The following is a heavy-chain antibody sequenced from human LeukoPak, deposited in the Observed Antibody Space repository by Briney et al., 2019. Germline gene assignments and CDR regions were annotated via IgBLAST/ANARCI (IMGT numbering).Heavy chain of an antibody. J-gene: IGHJ6*02. V-gene: IGHV3-23*01. D-gene: IGHD6-13*01. Sequence: PGGSLRLSCAASGFTFSSYAMSWVRQAPGKGLEWVSAISGSGGSTYYADSVKGRFTISRDNSKNTLYLQMNSLRAEDTAVYYCAKNLGSSWYYGMDVWGQGTTVTVSS. CDR1: GFTFSSYA. CDR3: AKNLGSSWYYGMDV. CDR2: ISGSGGST.